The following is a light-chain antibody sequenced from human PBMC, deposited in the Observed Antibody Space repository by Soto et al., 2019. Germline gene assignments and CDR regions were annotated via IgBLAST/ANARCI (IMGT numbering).Light chain of an antibody. CDR2: DVS. J-gene: IGLJ1*01. CDR3: SSYTSSSTLGV. CDR1: SNDIGGYNY. Sequence: QSLLTQPASVSGSPGQSITISCTGTSNDIGGYNYVSWYQQHPGKAPKLMIYDVSNRPSGVSNRFSGSKSGNTASLTISGLQAEDEADYYCSSYTSSSTLGVFGTGTKVTVL. V-gene: IGLV2-14*01.